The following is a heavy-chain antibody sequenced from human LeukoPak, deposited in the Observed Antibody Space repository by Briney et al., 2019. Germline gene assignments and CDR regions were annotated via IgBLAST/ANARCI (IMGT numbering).Heavy chain of an antibody. Sequence: SETLSLTCDVSGYSIRSGSYWGWIRQPPGKGLEWIGCMFHSGDTYHNPSLKSRVTISAGTSKNQFSLKLTSVTAADTAVYYCAKVGAYGDYARHDYWGQGTLVTVSS. CDR2: MFHSGDT. CDR1: GYSIRSGSY. V-gene: IGHV4-38-2*01. CDR3: AKVGAYGDYARHDY. D-gene: IGHD4-17*01. J-gene: IGHJ4*02.